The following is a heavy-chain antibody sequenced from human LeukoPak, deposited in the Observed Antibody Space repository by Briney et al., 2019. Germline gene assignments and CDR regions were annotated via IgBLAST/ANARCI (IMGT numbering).Heavy chain of an antibody. CDR1: GFTFSSYG. Sequence: PGGSLRLSCAASGFTFSSYGMNWVRQAPGKGLEWVSSISSTSSYIYYADSVKGRITISRDNAKNTLSLQMNSPRPEDTAVYYCAKDRSYYDSGGYRNFDYWGQGTLVTVSS. J-gene: IGHJ4*02. D-gene: IGHD3-22*01. CDR2: ISSTSSYI. CDR3: AKDRSYYDSGGYRNFDY. V-gene: IGHV3-21*01.